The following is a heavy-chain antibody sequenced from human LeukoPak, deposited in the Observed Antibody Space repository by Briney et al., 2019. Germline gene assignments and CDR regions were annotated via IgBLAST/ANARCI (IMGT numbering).Heavy chain of an antibody. CDR3: ARRGYAYGVDV. J-gene: IGHJ6*02. Sequence: SQTLPLTCAISGDSVSSNSAWHWLRQSPSRGLEWLGRTYYRSNWYNEYAVSVKSRITINADTSKNQFSLQLNSVTPEDTAVYYCARRGYAYGVDVWGQGTTVTVSS. D-gene: IGHD2-8*01. CDR1: GDSVSSNSA. V-gene: IGHV6-1*01. CDR2: TYYRSNWYN.